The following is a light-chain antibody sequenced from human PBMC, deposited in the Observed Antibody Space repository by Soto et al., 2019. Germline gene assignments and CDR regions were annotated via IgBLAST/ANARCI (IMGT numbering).Light chain of an antibody. CDR1: SSDVGSYNF. V-gene: IGLV2-23*02. CDR3: CSYAGSSTYV. Sequence: QSVLTQPASVSGSHGQSITISCTGTSSDVGSYNFVSWYQQQPGRAPKLMIYEVNKRPSGVSNRFSGSKSGNTASLTISGLQAEDEADYYCCSYAGSSTYVFGTGTKSPS. J-gene: IGLJ1*01. CDR2: EVN.